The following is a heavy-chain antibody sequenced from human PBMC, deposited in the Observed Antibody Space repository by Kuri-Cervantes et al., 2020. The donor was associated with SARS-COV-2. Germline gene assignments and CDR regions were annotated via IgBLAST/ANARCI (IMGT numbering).Heavy chain of an antibody. CDR3: ERGLGRDYYGMDV. CDR1: GFTFSGHW. V-gene: IGHV3-74*01. Sequence: GESLKISCAASGFTFSGHWIHWVRQAPGKGLVWVSRTNPDGSYTNNADSVKGRFTLSRDNAKNMLFLQMNSLRAEDTAVYYCERGLGRDYYGMDVWGQGTTVTVSS. D-gene: IGHD3-16*01. J-gene: IGHJ6*02. CDR2: TNPDGSYT.